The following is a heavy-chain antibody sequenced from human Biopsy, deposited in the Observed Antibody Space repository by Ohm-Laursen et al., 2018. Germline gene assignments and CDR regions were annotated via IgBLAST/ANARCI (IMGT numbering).Heavy chain of an antibody. D-gene: IGHD1-26*01. CDR1: GGSMTGYE. Sequence: SDTLSLTCSVSGGSMTGYEWSWIRLAPGKGLEWIGYIYYSGGTKYNPPLASRVTFSVDMSKSQFSLKLYSVTAADTAVYYCARVEAGTYDALDIWGQGALVAVSA. CDR3: ARVEAGTYDALDI. CDR2: IYYSGGT. V-gene: IGHV4-59*07. J-gene: IGHJ3*02.